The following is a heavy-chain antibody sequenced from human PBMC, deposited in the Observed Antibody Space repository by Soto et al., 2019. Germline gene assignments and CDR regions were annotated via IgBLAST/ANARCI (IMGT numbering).Heavy chain of an antibody. J-gene: IGHJ3*02. Sequence: PWGSLGIGCATCGFSFSNSIINWVRQAPGQGLEWVSSISGSSDFLYYADSGKGRFTISRDTATNSLYLQMNSLRAEDTAVYYCATSTWYAFDIWGQGTMVTVSS. CDR3: ATSTWYAFDI. D-gene: IGHD6-13*01. V-gene: IGHV3-21*01. CDR2: ISGSSDFL. CDR1: GFSFSNSI.